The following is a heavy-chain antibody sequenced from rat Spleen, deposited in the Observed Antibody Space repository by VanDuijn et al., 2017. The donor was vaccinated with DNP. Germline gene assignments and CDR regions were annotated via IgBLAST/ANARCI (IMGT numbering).Heavy chain of an antibody. D-gene: IGHD3-8*01. V-gene: IGHV5-25*01. Sequence: EVQLVESGGGLVQPGRSLKLSCAASGFIFRDHNMAWVRQAPKKGLEWVASISNTGDNTYYSDSVKGRFSLSRDNAKSTLYLQVNSLRSEDTATYYCTSNPHIRTAAPFDYWGQGVMVTVSS. CDR3: TSNPHIRTAAPFDY. CDR2: ISNTGDNT. J-gene: IGHJ2*01. CDR1: GFIFRDHN.